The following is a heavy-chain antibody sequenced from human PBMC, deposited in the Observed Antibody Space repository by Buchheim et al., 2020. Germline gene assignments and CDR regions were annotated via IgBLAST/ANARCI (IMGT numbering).Heavy chain of an antibody. Sequence: QVQLQQWGAGLLKTSETLSLACAVYGGSFSGYSWTWIRQPPGKGLEWIGEMNHSGNTNYSPSLKGRVTISEDKSKNRFSLKLSSVTATDTAVYYCARGGYSYTFDYWGQGTL. V-gene: IGHV4-34*01. D-gene: IGHD5-18*01. CDR1: GGSFSGYS. J-gene: IGHJ4*02. CDR2: MNHSGNT. CDR3: ARGGYSYTFDY.